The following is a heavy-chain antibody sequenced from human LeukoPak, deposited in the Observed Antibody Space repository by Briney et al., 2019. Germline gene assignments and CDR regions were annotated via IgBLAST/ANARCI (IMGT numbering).Heavy chain of an antibody. CDR2: ISGSGGST. V-gene: IGHV3-23*01. J-gene: IGHJ4*02. CDR3: ARESNWNYAFDY. Sequence: GGSLRLSCAASGFTFSSYAMSWVRQAPGKGLEWVSAISGSGGSTYYADSVKGRFTISRDNSKNAVYLEMTNLRAEDTAVYYCARESNWNYAFDYWGQGTLATVSS. D-gene: IGHD1-7*01. CDR1: GFTFSSYA.